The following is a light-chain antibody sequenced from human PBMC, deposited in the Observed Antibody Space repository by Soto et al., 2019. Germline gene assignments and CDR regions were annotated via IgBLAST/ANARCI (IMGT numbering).Light chain of an antibody. J-gene: IGKJ2*01. Sequence: EIVMPQSPATLSVSPGEIATLSCRASQSVSSNLAWYQQKLGQAPRLLIYGASTRATGVPGRFSGSGSGTEFTLTISSLQSEDFAVYYCEQYDNWPPYTFGQGTKLEIK. CDR2: GAS. V-gene: IGKV3-15*01. CDR3: EQYDNWPPYT. CDR1: QSVSSN.